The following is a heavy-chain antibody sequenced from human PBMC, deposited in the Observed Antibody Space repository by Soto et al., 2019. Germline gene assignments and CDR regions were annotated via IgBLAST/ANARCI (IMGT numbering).Heavy chain of an antibody. D-gene: IGHD3-9*01. CDR3: ARNAGYYDILNGYYNNKWFDP. V-gene: IGHV4-59*01. CDR2: IYYSGST. J-gene: IGHJ5*02. CDR1: GGSISSYY. Sequence: SETLSLTCTVSGGSISSYYWSWIRQPPGKGLEWIGYIYYSGSTNYNPSLKSRVTISVNTSKNQFSLKLSSVTAADTAVYYCARNAGYYDILNGYYNNKWFDPWGQGTLVTVSS.